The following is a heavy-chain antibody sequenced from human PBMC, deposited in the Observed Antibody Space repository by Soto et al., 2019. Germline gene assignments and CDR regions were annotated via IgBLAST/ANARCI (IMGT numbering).Heavy chain of an antibody. CDR2: IYYSGIT. J-gene: IGHJ6*02. CDR1: GGSISSSSYY. CDR3: ARVGDLWSGGDYYYGMDV. D-gene: IGHD3-3*01. Sequence: SETLSLTCIVSGGSISSSSYYWGWIRQPPGKGLEWIGSIYYSGITYYNPSLKSRVTISVDRSKNQFSLKLSSVTAADTAVYYCARVGDLWSGGDYYYGMDVWGQGTTVTVSS. V-gene: IGHV4-39*07.